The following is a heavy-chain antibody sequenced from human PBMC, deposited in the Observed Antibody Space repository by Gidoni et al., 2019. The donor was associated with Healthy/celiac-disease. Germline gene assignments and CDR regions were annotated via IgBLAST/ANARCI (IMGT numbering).Heavy chain of an antibody. Sequence: QVQLVQSGAEGKKPGASVKVSCNASGYTFTSYDMHWVRQAPGQRLEWMGWINAGNGNTKYSQKFQGRVTITRDTSASTAYMELSSLRSEDTAVYYCARGINYYCSSTSCYFYWGQVTLVTVSS. D-gene: IGHD2-2*01. CDR2: INAGNGNT. J-gene: IGHJ4*02. CDR3: ARGINYYCSSTSCYFY. V-gene: IGHV1-3*01. CDR1: GYTFTSYD.